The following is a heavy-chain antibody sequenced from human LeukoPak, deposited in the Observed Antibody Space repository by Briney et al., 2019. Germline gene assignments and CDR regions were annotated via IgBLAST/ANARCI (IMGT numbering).Heavy chain of an antibody. CDR1: GYSFTSYW. V-gene: IGHV5-51*01. Sequence: GESLKISCKGSGYSFTSYWIGWVRQMPGKGLEWMGIIYPGDSDTRYSPSFQGQVTISADKSISTAYLQWSSLKASDTAMYYCARRRDSSGYPDAFDIWGQGTMVIVSS. CDR2: IYPGDSDT. D-gene: IGHD3-22*01. CDR3: ARRRDSSGYPDAFDI. J-gene: IGHJ3*02.